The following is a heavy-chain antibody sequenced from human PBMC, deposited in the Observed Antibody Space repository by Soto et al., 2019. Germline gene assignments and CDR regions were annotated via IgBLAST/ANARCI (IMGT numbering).Heavy chain of an antibody. CDR3: ARDPGYSGYEIDY. CDR1: GYTFTGYY. V-gene: IGHV1-2*02. CDR2: INPNSVGT. Sequence: QVQLVQSGAEVKKPGASVKVSCKASGYTFTGYYMHWVRQAPGQGLEWMGWINPNSVGTNYAQKFHGRVTMTRDTSISTAYMELSRLRSDDTAVYYCARDPGYSGYEIDYWGQGTLVTVSS. J-gene: IGHJ4*02. D-gene: IGHD5-12*01.